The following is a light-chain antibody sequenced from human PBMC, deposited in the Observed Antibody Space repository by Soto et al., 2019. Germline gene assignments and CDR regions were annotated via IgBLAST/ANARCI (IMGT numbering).Light chain of an antibody. Sequence: QSALTQPPSASGSPGQSVTISCTGTSSDVGGYNYVSWYQQHPGKAPKLMIYDVTKRPSGVPDRFSGSKSCNTASLTVAGLQTDDEADYFCSSYAGSNNLVFGGGTKVTVL. J-gene: IGLJ2*01. CDR3: SSYAGSNNLV. V-gene: IGLV2-8*01. CDR1: SSDVGGYNY. CDR2: DVT.